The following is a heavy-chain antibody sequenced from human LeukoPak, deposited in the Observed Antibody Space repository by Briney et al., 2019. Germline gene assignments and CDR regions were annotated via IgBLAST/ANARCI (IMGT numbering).Heavy chain of an antibody. D-gene: IGHD2-15*01. CDR2: FDPEDGET. Sequence: ASVKVSCKVSGYTLTELSMYWVRQAPGKGLEWMGRFDPEDGETIYAQKFQGRVTMTEDKSTDTAYTELSSLRSEDTALYYCAADSRWWSSFPSLAGWGQGTLVTVSS. CDR3: AADSRWWSSFPSLAG. CDR1: GYTLTELS. V-gene: IGHV1-24*01. J-gene: IGHJ4*02.